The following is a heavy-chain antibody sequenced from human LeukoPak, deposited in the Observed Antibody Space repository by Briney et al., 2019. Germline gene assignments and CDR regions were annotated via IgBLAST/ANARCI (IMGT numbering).Heavy chain of an antibody. Sequence: SETLSLTCTVSGGSISSGDYYWSWIRQPPGKGLEWIGYIYYSGSTYYNPSLKSRVTISVDTSKSQFSLKLSSVTAADTAVYYCARRGYSGYGPPDYWGQGTLVTVSS. CDR1: GGSISSGDYY. CDR2: IYYSGST. D-gene: IGHD5-12*01. CDR3: ARRGYSGYGPPDY. J-gene: IGHJ4*02. V-gene: IGHV4-30-4*01.